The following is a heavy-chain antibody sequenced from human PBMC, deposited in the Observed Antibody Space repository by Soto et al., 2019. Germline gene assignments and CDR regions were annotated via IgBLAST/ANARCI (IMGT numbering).Heavy chain of an antibody. CDR3: ARGVGVVSL. V-gene: IGHV3-48*01. J-gene: IGHJ4*02. CDR2: ISSNGDTI. Sequence: EVQLVESGGGLVQPGGSLRLSCAASGFSFRSYSMNWVRQAPGKGLEWLSHISSNGDTIYYADSEKGRFTISRDNAESSLILQMNSLRAEDTAVYYCARGVGVVSLWGQGTLVTVSS. D-gene: IGHD3-3*01. CDR1: GFSFRSYS.